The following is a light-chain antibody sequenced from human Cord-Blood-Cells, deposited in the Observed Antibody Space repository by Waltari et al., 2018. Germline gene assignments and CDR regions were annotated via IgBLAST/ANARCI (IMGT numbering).Light chain of an antibody. J-gene: IGKJ4*01. V-gene: IGKV1-12*01. Sequence: DIQITQSPSSVSASVGDSVTITVRASPCVSSWLAWYQQKPGNAPKLLIYAASSLQSGVPSRFSRSVSGPDFTLTVSRLQPEAFATYYCQQANSFPLTFGGGTKWEIK. CDR2: AAS. CDR1: PCVSSW. CDR3: QQANSFPLT.